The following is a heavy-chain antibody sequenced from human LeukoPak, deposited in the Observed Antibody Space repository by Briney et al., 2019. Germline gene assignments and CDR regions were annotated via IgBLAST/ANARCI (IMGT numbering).Heavy chain of an antibody. J-gene: IGHJ5*02. CDR3: ARGGDYSRYYRSNWFDR. CDR2: ISGSADKT. Sequence: GESLRLSCAGRGITFSTYAMSWVRQAPRKGLEWVSTISGSADKTYYADSVKGRFTLSRDNSKNTLYLQMNSLRAEDTAVYYCARGGDYSRYYRSNWFDRWGQGTLVSGSS. D-gene: IGHD4-11*01. CDR1: GITFSTYA. V-gene: IGHV3-23*01.